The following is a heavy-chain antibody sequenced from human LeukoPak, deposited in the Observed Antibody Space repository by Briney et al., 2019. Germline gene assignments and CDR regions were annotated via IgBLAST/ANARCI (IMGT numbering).Heavy chain of an antibody. J-gene: IGHJ4*02. CDR1: GFTFSSFW. D-gene: IGHD2-15*01. Sequence: GGSLRLSCAASGFTFSSFWMSWVCHAPGKGLEWVANIKGDGSEIYYVDSVKGRFSISRDNAKNSLYLQMSSLRAEDTAVYYCARDGSSFDYWGQGALVTVSS. V-gene: IGHV3-7*01. CDR2: IKGDGSEI. CDR3: ARDGSSFDY.